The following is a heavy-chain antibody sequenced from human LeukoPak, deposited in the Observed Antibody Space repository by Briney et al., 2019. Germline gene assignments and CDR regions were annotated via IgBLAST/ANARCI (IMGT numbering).Heavy chain of an antibody. CDR3: ARSITVVMEADY. Sequence: PSETLSLTCTVSGGSISSYYWSWIRQPPGKGLEWIGYIYYSGSTNYNPSLKSRVTISVDTSKNQFSLKLSSVTAADTAVYYCARSITVVMEADYWGQGTLVTVSS. J-gene: IGHJ4*02. CDR1: GGSISSYY. CDR2: IYYSGST. V-gene: IGHV4-59*01. D-gene: IGHD4-23*01.